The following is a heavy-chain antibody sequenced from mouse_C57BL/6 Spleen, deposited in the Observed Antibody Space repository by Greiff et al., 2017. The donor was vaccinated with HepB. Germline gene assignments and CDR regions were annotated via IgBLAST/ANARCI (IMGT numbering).Heavy chain of an antibody. Sequence: ESGPGLVKPSQSLSLTCSVTGYSITSGYYWNWIRQFPGNKLEWMGYISYDGSNNYNPSLKNRISITRDTSKNQFFLKLNSVTTEDTATYYCAYYGSSPSWFAYWGQGTLVTVSA. J-gene: IGHJ3*01. CDR2: ISYDGSN. CDR1: GYSITSGYY. V-gene: IGHV3-6*01. CDR3: AYYGSSPSWFAY. D-gene: IGHD1-1*01.